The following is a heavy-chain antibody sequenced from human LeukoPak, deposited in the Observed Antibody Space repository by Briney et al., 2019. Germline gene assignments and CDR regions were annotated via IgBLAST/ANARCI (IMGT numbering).Heavy chain of an antibody. Sequence: SGTLSLTCAVSGGSISSSNWWSWVRQPPGKGLEWIGEIYHSGSTNYNPSLESRVAISADMSKNQISLKLSSVTAADTALYYCARWTYCGGDCYSIDYWGQGTLVTVSS. V-gene: IGHV4-4*02. CDR3: ARWTYCGGDCYSIDY. CDR2: IYHSGST. J-gene: IGHJ4*02. D-gene: IGHD2-21*02. CDR1: GGSISSSNW.